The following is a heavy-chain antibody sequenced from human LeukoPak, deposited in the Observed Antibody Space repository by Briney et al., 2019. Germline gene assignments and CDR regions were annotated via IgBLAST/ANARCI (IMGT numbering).Heavy chain of an antibody. V-gene: IGHV4-39*01. CDR3: VRRRYYDGSGYLE. CDR2: IYYSGRT. J-gene: IGHJ1*01. Sequence: PSETLSLPCSVSGDSVSRSDSYWDWIRQPPGKGLEWIGTIYYSGRTYYSPSLKSRVTMSVDPSNNQFSLNLRSVTAADTAVYYCVRRRYYDGSGYLEWGQGTLLSVSS. D-gene: IGHD3-22*01. CDR1: GDSVSRSDSY.